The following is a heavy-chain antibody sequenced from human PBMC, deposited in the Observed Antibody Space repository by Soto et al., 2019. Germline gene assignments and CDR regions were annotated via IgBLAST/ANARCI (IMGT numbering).Heavy chain of an antibody. D-gene: IGHD2-21*01. CDR1: GFTFSSYS. CDR3: ARGRSVIDHDDFEY. V-gene: IGHV3-30-3*01. Sequence: QVQLVESGGGVVQPGRSLKLSCAASGFTFSSYSMHWLRQAPGKGLEWVAAMSFDGNSKYFADSVKGRFTISRDNSKNTLSLQMNSLGADDSAVYYCARGRSVIDHDDFEYWGQGTLVTVSS. J-gene: IGHJ4*02. CDR2: MSFDGNSK.